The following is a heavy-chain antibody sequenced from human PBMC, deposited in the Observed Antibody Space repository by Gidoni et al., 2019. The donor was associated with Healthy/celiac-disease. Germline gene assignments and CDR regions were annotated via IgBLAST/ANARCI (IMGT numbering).Heavy chain of an antibody. Sequence: QVQLVQSGAEVKKPRASVKVSCKASGYTFTSYAMHWVRQAPGQRLEWMGWINAGNGNTKYSQKFQGRVTITRDTSASTAYMELSSLRSEDTAVYYCATDYDFWSGSAPGYWGQGTLVTVSS. J-gene: IGHJ4*02. D-gene: IGHD3-3*01. V-gene: IGHV1-3*01. CDR1: GYTFTSYA. CDR3: ATDYDFWSGSAPGY. CDR2: INAGNGNT.